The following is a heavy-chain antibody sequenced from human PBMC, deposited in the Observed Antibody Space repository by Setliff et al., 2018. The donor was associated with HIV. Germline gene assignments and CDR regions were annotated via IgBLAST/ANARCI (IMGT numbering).Heavy chain of an antibody. Sequence: PSETLSLTCTVSGGSINSSLYYWAWIRQPPGKGLEWIGNMYYSGSIFYKPSLKSRVTISVDTSKNQFSLKLSSVTAADTAVYYCAREGNYYDSSGYGYWGQGTLVTVSS. CDR3: AREGNYYDSSGYGY. D-gene: IGHD3-22*01. CDR1: GGSINSSLYY. V-gene: IGHV4-39*07. J-gene: IGHJ4*02. CDR2: MYYSGSI.